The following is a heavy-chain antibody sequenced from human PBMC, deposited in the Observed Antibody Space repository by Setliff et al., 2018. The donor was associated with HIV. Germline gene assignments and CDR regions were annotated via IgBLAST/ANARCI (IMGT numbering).Heavy chain of an antibody. D-gene: IGHD3-10*01. Sequence: SETLSLTCTVSGGSISSYYWSWIRQPPGKGLEWIGYIYYSGSTNYNPSLKSRVTISVDTSKNQFSLTLSSVTAADTAVYYCSRDNYISGNHYYYYYMDVWGKGTTVTVSS. V-gene: IGHV4-59*01. J-gene: IGHJ6*03. CDR3: SRDNYISGNHYYYYYMDV. CDR1: GGSISSYY. CDR2: IYYSGST.